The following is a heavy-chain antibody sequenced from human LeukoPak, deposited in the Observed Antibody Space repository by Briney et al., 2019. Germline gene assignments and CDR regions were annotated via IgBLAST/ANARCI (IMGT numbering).Heavy chain of an antibody. CDR1: GGSISSYY. D-gene: IGHD3-10*01. V-gene: IGHV4-59*06. J-gene: IGHJ5*02. Sequence: KPSDTLSLTCTVSGGSISSYYWSWIRQHPGKGLEWIGYIYYSGSTYYSPSLKSRVTISVDTSKNQFSLKLSSVTAADTAVYYCARALSYYGSEWERQPSYFDPWGQGTLVTVSS. CDR2: IYYSGST. CDR3: ARALSYYGSEWERQPSYFDP.